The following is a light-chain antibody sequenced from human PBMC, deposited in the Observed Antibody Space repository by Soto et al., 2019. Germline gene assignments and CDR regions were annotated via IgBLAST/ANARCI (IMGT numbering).Light chain of an antibody. J-gene: IGLJ2*01. CDR2: DVS. V-gene: IGLV2-8*01. CDR3: GSYAGSKGVV. Sequence: QSALTQPPSASGSPGQSVTISCTGTSSDVGGYNYVSWYQQHPGKAPKLLIHDVSKRHSGVPDRFSGSKSGNAASLTVSGLQAEDEADYYCGSYAGSKGVVFGGGTKLTVL. CDR1: SSDVGGYNY.